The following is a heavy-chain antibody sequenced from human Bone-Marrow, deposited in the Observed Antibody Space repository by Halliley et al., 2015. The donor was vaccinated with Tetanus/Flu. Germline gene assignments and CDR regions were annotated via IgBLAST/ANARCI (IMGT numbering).Heavy chain of an antibody. V-gene: IGHV5-51*01. CDR1: GYNFTNYW. J-gene: IGHJ4*02. D-gene: IGHD2-2*01. Sequence: MQLVQPGAEVRKPGDSLKISCKVSGYNFTNYWIGWVRQRPGKGLKWVGIMDPDDSETKYSPSFQGQVTMSVDKSARTAHLQWSSLKASDIAIYYCTTGRYQLLPFDYWGQGTQVTVSS. CDR3: TTGRYQLLPFDY. CDR2: MDPDDSET.